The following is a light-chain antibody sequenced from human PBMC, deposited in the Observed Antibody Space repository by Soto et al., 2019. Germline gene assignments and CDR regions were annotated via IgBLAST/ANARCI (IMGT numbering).Light chain of an antibody. J-gene: IGKJ2*01. V-gene: IGKV1-9*01. CDR1: QGISSD. CDR3: QQIYGYPRT. CDR2: AAS. Sequence: DVLLTQSPSFLSASVGDRVTITCRASQGISSDMAWFQQKPGKAPDLLIYAASSLQSGVPSRFSGSGSGTEFTLTFSSLQPEDSATYYCQQIYGYPRTFGQGTK.